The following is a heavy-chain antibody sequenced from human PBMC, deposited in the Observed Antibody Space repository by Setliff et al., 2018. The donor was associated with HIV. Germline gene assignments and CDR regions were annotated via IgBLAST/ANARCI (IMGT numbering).Heavy chain of an antibody. CDR2: IHPVDSDT. CDR3: ARGVGGYYPYYYYGMDV. D-gene: IGHD3-3*01. Sequence: PGESLKISCQGAGYTFTSYWIGWVRQMPGKGLEWMGIIHPVDSDTRYSPSFQGQVTISADKSLSTAYLQWSSLKASDTAMYYCARGVGGYYPYYYYGMDVWGQGTTVTVSS. CDR1: GYTFTSYW. V-gene: IGHV5-51*01. J-gene: IGHJ6*02.